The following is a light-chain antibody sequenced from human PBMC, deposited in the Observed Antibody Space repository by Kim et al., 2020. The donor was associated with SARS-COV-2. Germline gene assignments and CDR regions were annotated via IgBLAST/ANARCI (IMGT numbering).Light chain of an antibody. CDR2: QVS. CDR3: MQGSHWPPYT. V-gene: IGKV2-30*02. Sequence: PAYISCRSSQRLVLTHGSTYLIWFQQRPGQSPRRLIYQVSNRDSGVPDRFSGSGSGTDFTLKISRVEAEDVGVYYCMQGSHWPPYTFGQGTKLEIK. J-gene: IGKJ2*01. CDR1: QRLVLTHGSTY.